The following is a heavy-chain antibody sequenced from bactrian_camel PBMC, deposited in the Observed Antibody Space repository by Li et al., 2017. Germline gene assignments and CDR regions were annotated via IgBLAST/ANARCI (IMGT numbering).Heavy chain of an antibody. V-gene: IGHV3S1*01. Sequence: HVQLVESGGGSVQAGGSLRLSCAASGYTYTMAWFRQAPGKGREGVAAHGTDGSTMYDDSVKGRFTISRDNAKNTLYLQLNSLKTEDTAMYYCVKYYGWGTPNPVSQGTQVTVS. J-gene: IGHJ4*01. CDR2: HGTDGST. CDR1: GYTYT. D-gene: IGHD5*01.